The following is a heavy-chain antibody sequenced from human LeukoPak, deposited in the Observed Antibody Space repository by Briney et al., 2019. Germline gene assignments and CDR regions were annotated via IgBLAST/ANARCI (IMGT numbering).Heavy chain of an antibody. V-gene: IGHV3-53*01. Sequence: GGSLRLSCAASGFTVSSNYMSWVRQAPGKGLEWVSVIYSGGSTYYADSVKGRFTISRDNSKNTLYLQMNSLRAEDTAVYCCARGEDTAMPKVFYYYYMDVWGKGTTVTISS. J-gene: IGHJ6*03. D-gene: IGHD5-18*01. CDR3: ARGEDTAMPKVFYYYYMDV. CDR1: GFTVSSNY. CDR2: IYSGGST.